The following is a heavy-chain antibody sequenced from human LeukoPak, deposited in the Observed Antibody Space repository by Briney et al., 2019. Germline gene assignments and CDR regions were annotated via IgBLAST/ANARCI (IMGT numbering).Heavy chain of an antibody. CDR2: ISYDGSYK. CDR1: GFTFSRDG. V-gene: IGHV3-30*18. CDR3: AKVCDYGDYALDY. Sequence: GGSLRLSWAASGFTFSRDGMQWVRQAPGKGLEWVAVISYDGSYKYYADSVKGRFTISRDNSKNTLYLQMNSLRAEDTAVYYGAKVCDYGDYALDYWGQGTLVTVSS. J-gene: IGHJ4*02. D-gene: IGHD4-17*01.